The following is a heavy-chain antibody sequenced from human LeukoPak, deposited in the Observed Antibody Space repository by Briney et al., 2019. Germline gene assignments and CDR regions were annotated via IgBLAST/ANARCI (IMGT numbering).Heavy chain of an antibody. Sequence: SVKVSCKASGYTFTSYGISWVRQAPGQGLEWMGGIIPIFGTANYAQKFQGRVTITTDESTSTAYMKLSSLRSEDTAVYYCAREIPAAGTTAHPYYFDYWGQGTLVTVSS. V-gene: IGHV1-69*05. J-gene: IGHJ4*02. CDR1: GYTFTSYG. CDR3: AREIPAAGTTAHPYYFDY. CDR2: IIPIFGTA. D-gene: IGHD6-13*01.